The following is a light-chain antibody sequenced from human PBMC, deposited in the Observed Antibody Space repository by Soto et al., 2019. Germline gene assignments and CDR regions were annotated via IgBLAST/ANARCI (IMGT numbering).Light chain of an antibody. CDR2: GAS. CDR1: HTISSRY. Sequence: IVFTQSPGTLSLSPVERATLSCRAIHTISSRYLAWYQQKPGQAPRLLICGASSRATGIPDRFSGSGSGTDFTLTISSLEAEDSAVYYCKQRSKWPSITGGQDTRLE. V-gene: IGKV3D-20*02. CDR3: KQRSKWPSIT. J-gene: IGKJ5*01.